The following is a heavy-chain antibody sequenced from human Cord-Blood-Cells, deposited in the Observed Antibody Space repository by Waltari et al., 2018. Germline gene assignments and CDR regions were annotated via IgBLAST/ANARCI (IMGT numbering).Heavy chain of an antibody. CDR3: ARCSAAAVLGWFDP. Sequence: QVQLQQWGAGLLKPSETLSLTCAVYGGSFSGYYWSWIRQPPGKGLEWIGEINHSGSTNYNPSLKSRVTTSVDTSKNQFSLKLSSVTAADTAVYYCARCSAAAVLGWFDPWGQGTLVTVSS. CDR1: GGSFSGYY. CDR2: INHSGST. V-gene: IGHV4-34*01. J-gene: IGHJ5*02. D-gene: IGHD6-13*01.